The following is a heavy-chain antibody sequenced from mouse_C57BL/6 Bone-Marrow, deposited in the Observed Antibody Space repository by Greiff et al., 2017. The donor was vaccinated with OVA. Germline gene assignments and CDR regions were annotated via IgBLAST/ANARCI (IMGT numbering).Heavy chain of an antibody. CDR1: GFNIKDDY. V-gene: IGHV14-4*01. D-gene: IGHD2-1*01. CDR3: TLYDGNYIEAMDY. CDR2: IDPENGDT. Sequence: EVKVEESGAELERPGASVKLSCTASGFNIKDDYMHWVKQRPEQGLEWIGWIDPENGDTEYASKFQGKATITADTSSNTAYLQLSSLTSEDTAVYYCTLYDGNYIEAMDYWGQGTSVTVSS. J-gene: IGHJ4*01.